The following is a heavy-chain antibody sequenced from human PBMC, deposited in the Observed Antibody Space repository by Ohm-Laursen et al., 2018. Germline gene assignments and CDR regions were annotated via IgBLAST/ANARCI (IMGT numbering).Heavy chain of an antibody. J-gene: IGHJ6*02. CDR3: ARYTAPKYSYGMDV. CDR1: GGSIRSYY. V-gene: IGHV4-59*01. Sequence: GTLSLTCPVSGGSIRSYYWSWIRQPPGKGLGRIGYIYYSGSTNYNPSLKSRVTISVDTSTNRFSLKLSTVTAADTAVYYCARYTAPKYSYGMDVWGQGTTVTVSS. CDR2: IYYSGST. D-gene: IGHD1-1*01.